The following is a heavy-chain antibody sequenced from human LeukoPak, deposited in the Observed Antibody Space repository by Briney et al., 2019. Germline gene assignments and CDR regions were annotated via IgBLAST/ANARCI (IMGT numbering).Heavy chain of an antibody. J-gene: IGHJ4*02. CDR1: GFTFSSYW. D-gene: IGHD3-10*01. CDR2: IKQDGSEK. V-gene: IGHV3-7*01. Sequence: GGSLRLSCAASGFTFSSYWMSWVRQAPGKGLEWVANIKQDGSEKYYVGSVKGRFTISRDNAKNSLYLQMNSLRAEDTAVYYCARAINRPLLWFGGFDYWGQGTLVTVSS. CDR3: ARAINRPLLWFGGFDY.